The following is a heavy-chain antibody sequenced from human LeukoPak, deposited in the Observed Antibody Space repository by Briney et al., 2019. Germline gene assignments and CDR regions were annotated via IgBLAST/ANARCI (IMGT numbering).Heavy chain of an antibody. D-gene: IGHD3-22*01. Sequence: PGGSLRLSCAASGFTFSSYAMSWVRQALGKGLEWVSAISGSGGSTYYADSVKGRFTISRDNSKNTLYLQMNSLRAEDTAVYYCAKDVAGSGSVANDAFDIWGQGTMVTVSS. CDR1: GFTFSSYA. V-gene: IGHV3-23*01. J-gene: IGHJ3*02. CDR2: ISGSGGST. CDR3: AKDVAGSGSVANDAFDI.